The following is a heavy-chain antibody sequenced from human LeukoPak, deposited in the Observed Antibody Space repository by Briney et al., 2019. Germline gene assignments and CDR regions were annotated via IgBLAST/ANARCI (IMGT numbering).Heavy chain of an antibody. CDR1: GFNFGVVA. CDR3: ARERAGDVDY. V-gene: IGHV3-49*03. CDR2: IRHREYGGTA. Sequence: GGSLRLSCATSGFNFGVVAMDWIRQAPGKGLEWVGFIRHREYGGTAEYAASVNGRFAISRDDSRSIVYLQMNDLRTEDTGVYYCARERAGDVDYWGLGTLVTVSS. J-gene: IGHJ4*02.